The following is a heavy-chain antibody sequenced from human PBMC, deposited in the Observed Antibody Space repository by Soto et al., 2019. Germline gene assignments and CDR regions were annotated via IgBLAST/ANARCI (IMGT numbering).Heavy chain of an antibody. Sequence: SETLSLTCTVSGGSISSAAYCWSWIRQSTGKGLEWIGNIFYNGRTYYNPSFKGRLTMSVDTSKNQFSLNLSSVTAADAAIYYCARRWYYDSSGYYHFDYWGQGSLVTVSS. CDR2: IFYNGRT. V-gene: IGHV4-39*01. J-gene: IGHJ4*02. CDR3: ARRWYYDSSGYYHFDY. D-gene: IGHD3-22*01. CDR1: GGSISSAAYC.